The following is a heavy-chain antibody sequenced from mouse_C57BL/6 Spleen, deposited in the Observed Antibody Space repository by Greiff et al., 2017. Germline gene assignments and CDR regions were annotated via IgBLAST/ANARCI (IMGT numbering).Heavy chain of an antibody. D-gene: IGHD3-3*01. CDR3: ARESGTRNYAMDY. CDR1: GFTFSDFY. CDR2: SRNKANDYTT. Sequence: EVNVVESGGGLVQSGRSLRLSCATSGFTFSDFYMEWVRQAPGKGLEWIAASRNKANDYTTEYSASVKGRFIVSRDTSQSILYLQMNALRAEDTAIYYCARESGTRNYAMDYWGQGTSVTVSS. V-gene: IGHV7-1*01. J-gene: IGHJ4*01.